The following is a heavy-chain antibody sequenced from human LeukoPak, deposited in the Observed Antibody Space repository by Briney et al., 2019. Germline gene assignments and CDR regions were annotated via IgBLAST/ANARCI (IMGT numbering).Heavy chain of an antibody. CDR2: IIPIFGTA. CDR3: ARGYGGAMLNYFDY. CDR1: GGTFSSYA. D-gene: IGHD3-16*01. J-gene: IGHJ4*02. Sequence: SVKVSCRASGGTFSSYAISWVRQAPGQGLEWMGGIIPIFGTANYAQKFQGRVTITADESTSTAYMELSSLRSEDTAVYYCARGYGGAMLNYFDYWGQGTLVTVSS. V-gene: IGHV1-69*13.